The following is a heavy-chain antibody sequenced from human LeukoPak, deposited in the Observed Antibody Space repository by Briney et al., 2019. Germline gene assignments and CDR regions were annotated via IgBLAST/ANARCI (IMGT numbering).Heavy chain of an antibody. D-gene: IGHD3-22*01. CDR3: ARHSRITMIVVVISGAFDI. Sequence: SETLSLTCTVSGGSISSSSYYWGWIRQPPGKGLEWIGSIYYSGSTYYNPSLKSRVTISVDTSKNQFSLKLSSVTAADTAVYYCARHSRITMIVVVISGAFDIWGQGTMVTVSS. CDR2: IYYSGST. J-gene: IGHJ3*02. V-gene: IGHV4-39*01. CDR1: GGSISSSSYY.